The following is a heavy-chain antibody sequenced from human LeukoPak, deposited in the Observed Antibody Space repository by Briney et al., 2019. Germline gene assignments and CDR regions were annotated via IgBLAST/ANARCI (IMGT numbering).Heavy chain of an antibody. CDR2: IYYSGST. J-gene: IGHJ3*02. CDR1: GGSISSGGYY. Sequence: SETLSLTCTVSGGSISSGGYYWSWIRQHPGKGLEWIGYIYYSGSTYYNPSLKSRVTISVDTSKNQFSLKLSSVTAADTAVYYCARSREDAFDIWGQGTMVTASS. CDR3: ARSREDAFDI. V-gene: IGHV4-31*03.